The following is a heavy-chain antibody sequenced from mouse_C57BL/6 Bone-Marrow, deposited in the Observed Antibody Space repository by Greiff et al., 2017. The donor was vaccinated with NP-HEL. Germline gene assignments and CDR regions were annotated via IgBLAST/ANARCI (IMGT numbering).Heavy chain of an antibody. J-gene: IGHJ4*01. Sequence: VQLQQSGPELVKPGASVKISCKASGYSFTDYNMNWVKQSNGKSLEWIGVINPNYGTTSYNQKFKGKATLTVDQSSSTAYMQLNSLTSEDSAVYYCESQGYSSDYYAMDYWGQGTSVTVSS. D-gene: IGHD3-2*02. CDR2: INPNYGTT. V-gene: IGHV1-39*01. CDR1: GYSFTDYN. CDR3: ESQGYSSDYYAMDY.